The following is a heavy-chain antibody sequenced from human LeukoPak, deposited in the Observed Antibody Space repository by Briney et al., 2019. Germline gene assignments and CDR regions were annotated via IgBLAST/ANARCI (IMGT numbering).Heavy chain of an antibody. CDR3: AKDLARGYSGYDRGAFDY. D-gene: IGHD5-12*01. CDR1: GFTFSSYA. CDR2: ISGSGGST. Sequence: GGSLRLSCAASGFTFSSYAMSWVRQAPGKGLEWVSAISGSGGSTYYADSVKGRFTISRDNPKNTLYLQMNSLRAEDTAVYYCAKDLARGYSGYDRGAFDYWGQGTLVTVSS. J-gene: IGHJ4*02. V-gene: IGHV3-23*01.